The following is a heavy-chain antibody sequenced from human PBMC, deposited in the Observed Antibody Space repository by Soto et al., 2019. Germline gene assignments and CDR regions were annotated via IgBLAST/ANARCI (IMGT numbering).Heavy chain of an antibody. J-gene: IGHJ1*01. D-gene: IGHD3-22*01. CDR2: ISGSGDST. CDR1: GFTFSSYA. V-gene: IGHV3-23*01. CDR3: AKDRSQYYYDSSGYYLEYFQH. Sequence: EVQLLESGGGLVQPGGSLRLSCAASGFTFSSYAMSWVRQAPGKGLEWVSAISGSGDSTYYADSVKGRFTISRDNSKNTLYLQMNSLRAEDTAVYYCAKDRSQYYYDSSGYYLEYFQHWGQGTLVTVSS.